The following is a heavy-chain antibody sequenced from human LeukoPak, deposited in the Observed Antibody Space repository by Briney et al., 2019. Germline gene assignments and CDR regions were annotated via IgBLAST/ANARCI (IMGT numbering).Heavy chain of an antibody. CDR3: AKDVHTVVVPAATQFDF. CDR2: IYSGGST. J-gene: IGHJ4*02. Sequence: PGGSLRLSCAASGFTVSSNYMSWVRQAPGKGLEWVSVIYSGGSTYYADSVKGRFTISRDNSKNYMYLEMKSLKNEDTALYYCAKDVHTVVVPAATQFDFWGQGTLVTVSS. D-gene: IGHD2-2*01. V-gene: IGHV3-53*01. CDR1: GFTVSSNY.